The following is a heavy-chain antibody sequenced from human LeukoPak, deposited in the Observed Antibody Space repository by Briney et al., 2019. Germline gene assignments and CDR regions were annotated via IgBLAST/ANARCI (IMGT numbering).Heavy chain of an antibody. D-gene: IGHD2-2*01. CDR2: IYHSGST. CDR3: ARQFYCSSTSCPNWFDP. CDR1: GGSISSGSYY. V-gene: IGHV4-39*01. Sequence: SETLSLTCTVSGGSISSGSYYWSWIRQPPGKGLEWIGSIYHSGSTYYNPSLKSRVTISVDTSKNQFSLKLSSVTAADTAVYYCARQFYCSSTSCPNWFDPWGQGTLVTVSS. J-gene: IGHJ5*02.